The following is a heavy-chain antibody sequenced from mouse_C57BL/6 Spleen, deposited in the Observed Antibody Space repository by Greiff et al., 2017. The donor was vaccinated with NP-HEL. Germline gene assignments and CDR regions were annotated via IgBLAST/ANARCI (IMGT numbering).Heavy chain of an antibody. J-gene: IGHJ4*01. Sequence: QVQLQQSGAGLARPGASVSMSCKASGFTFTSYTMHWVNQSPGQGLDWIGVIRRSSGYTKYNQKFKGKATLTAAKSASTAYKPLSSLTTEDSAVYYCAREEDAMDYWGQGTSVTVSS. CDR1: GFTFTSYT. CDR2: IRRSSGYT. CDR3: AREEDAMDY. V-gene: IGHV1-4*01.